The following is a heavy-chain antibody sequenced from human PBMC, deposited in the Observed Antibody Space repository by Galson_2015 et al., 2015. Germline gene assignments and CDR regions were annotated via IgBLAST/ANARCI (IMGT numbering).Heavy chain of an antibody. J-gene: IGHJ4*02. CDR3: ARASQDCNSPSCPFNY. Sequence: SVKVSCKASGGAFANYDISWVRQAPGQGLEWMGGITPIFTTAKYAQKFQGRVTITADRSTSTAYMELSGLRNDDTAVYYCARASQDCNSPSCPFNYWGQGTPVTVS. CDR1: GGAFANYD. V-gene: IGHV1-69*06. D-gene: IGHD2-2*01. CDR2: ITPIFTTA.